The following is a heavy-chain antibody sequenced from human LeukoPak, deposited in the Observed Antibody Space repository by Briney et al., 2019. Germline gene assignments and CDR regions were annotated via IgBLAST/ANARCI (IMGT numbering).Heavy chain of an antibody. CDR3: ARHPRQAVVVTARGSFDI. Sequence: SETLSLTCAVYGGSFSGYYWSWIRQPAGKGLEWIGRIYTSGSTNYNPSLKSRVTMSVDTSKNQFSLKLSSVTAADTAVYYCARHPRQAVVVTARGSFDIWGQGTVVTVSS. D-gene: IGHD2-21*02. V-gene: IGHV4-59*10. CDR2: IYTSGST. CDR1: GGSFSGYY. J-gene: IGHJ3*02.